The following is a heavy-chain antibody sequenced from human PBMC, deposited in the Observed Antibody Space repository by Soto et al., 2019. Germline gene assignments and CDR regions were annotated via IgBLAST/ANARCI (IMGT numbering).Heavy chain of an antibody. J-gene: IGHJ4*02. CDR1: GFTFSSYA. V-gene: IGHV3-23*01. CDR2: ISGSGGST. CDR3: AKVGWQQEGFDY. D-gene: IGHD6-19*01. Sequence: GALRLSCAASGFTFSSYAMSWVRQAPGKGLEWVSAISGSGGSTYYADSVKGRFTISRDNSKNTLYLQMNSLRAEDTAVYYCAKVGWQQEGFDYWGQGTLVTVSS.